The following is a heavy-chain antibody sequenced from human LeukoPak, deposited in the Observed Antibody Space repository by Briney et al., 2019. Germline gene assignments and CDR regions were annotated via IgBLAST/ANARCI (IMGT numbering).Heavy chain of an antibody. CDR3: ARARREMVDY. CDR2: IYHSGST. Sequence: PSETLSLTCTVSGYSISSGYYWGWIRPPPGKGLEWIGSIYHSGSTYYNPSLKSRVTISVDTSKNHFSLKLSSVTAADTAVYYCARARREMVDYWGQGTLVTVSS. J-gene: IGHJ4*02. V-gene: IGHV4-38-2*02. D-gene: IGHD5-24*01. CDR1: GYSISSGYY.